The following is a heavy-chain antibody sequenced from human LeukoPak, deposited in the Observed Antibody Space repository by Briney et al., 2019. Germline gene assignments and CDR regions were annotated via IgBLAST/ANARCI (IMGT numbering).Heavy chain of an antibody. CDR3: ARLNFGSEDY. V-gene: IGHV1-18*01. J-gene: IGHJ4*02. CDR1: GYTFTSYG. D-gene: IGHD3-10*01. Sequence: ASVKVSCKTSGYTFTSYGMSWVRQAPGQGLEWMGWMRAYNGNTNYAQKLQGRVTVTTETSTSTAYMELRSLRSDDTAVYYCARLNFGSEDYWGEGALVTVSS. CDR2: MRAYNGNT.